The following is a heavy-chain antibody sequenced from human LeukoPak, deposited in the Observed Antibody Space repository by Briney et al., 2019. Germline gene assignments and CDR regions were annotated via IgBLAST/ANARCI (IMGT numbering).Heavy chain of an antibody. D-gene: IGHD6-13*01. CDR3: ARHGRGIAAASYFDY. CDR1: GGSISSYY. CDR2: IYTSGST. Sequence: SETLSLTCTVSGGSISSYYWSWIRQPPGKGLEWIGYIYTSGSTNYNPSLKSRVTISVDTSKNQFSLKLSSVTAADTAVYYCARHGRGIAAASYFDYWGQGTLVTVSS. V-gene: IGHV4-4*09. J-gene: IGHJ4*02.